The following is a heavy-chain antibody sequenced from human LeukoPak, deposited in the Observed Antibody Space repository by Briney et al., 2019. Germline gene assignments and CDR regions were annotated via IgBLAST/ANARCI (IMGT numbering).Heavy chain of an antibody. Sequence: ASVKVSCKASGGTFSSYAISWVRQAPGQGLEWMGRIDPNSGGTDYAQKFQDRVTMTRDTSISTAYMELNRLRSEDTAVYYCARGGYYDFWSGYYLIGGYYYYMDVWGKGTTVTVSS. CDR2: IDPNSGGT. CDR3: ARGGYYDFWSGYYLIGGYYYYMDV. D-gene: IGHD3-3*01. V-gene: IGHV1-2*06. J-gene: IGHJ6*03. CDR1: GGTFSSYA.